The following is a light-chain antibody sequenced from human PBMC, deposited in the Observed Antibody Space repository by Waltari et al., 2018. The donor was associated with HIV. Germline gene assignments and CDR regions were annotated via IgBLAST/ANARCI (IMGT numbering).Light chain of an antibody. CDR2: ESS. Sequence: DIQLTQPPSSLSASVGDRVTITCRASQYIHNYWNWYQQKPGKSPHLLIDESSSLQSGSPSRCSTRRCATVFTPTISSQQPEYVATYFCQRSYNPPALTFGQGTQVEIK. CDR3: QRSYNPPALT. J-gene: IGKJ5*01. CDR1: QYIHNY. V-gene: IGKV1-39*01.